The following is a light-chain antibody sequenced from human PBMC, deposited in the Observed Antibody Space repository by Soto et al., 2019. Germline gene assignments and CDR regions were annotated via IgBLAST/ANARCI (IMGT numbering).Light chain of an antibody. CDR3: QSFDSSRFYV. CDR1: SSDLGGLNY. J-gene: IGLJ1*01. Sequence: QSALTQPASVSGSPGQSITIPCSGRSSDLGGLNYVSWYQQHPGKVPKLIIYKVDNRPSGISDRFSASKSGNTASLTISGLQAEDEADYYCQSFDSSRFYVFGTGTKLTVL. V-gene: IGLV2-14*01. CDR2: KVD.